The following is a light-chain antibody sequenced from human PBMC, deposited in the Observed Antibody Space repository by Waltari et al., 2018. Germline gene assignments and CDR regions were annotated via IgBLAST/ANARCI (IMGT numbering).Light chain of an antibody. CDR2: EAS. J-gene: IGKJ1*01. Sequence: DIQMTQSPSTLSASIGDRVTITCRASQSLGRLLAWYQQKPGKAPKLLIYEASSLGSGVPSRFGGSGSETEFTLTISSLQPDDFATYYCQQYDFFWTFGQGTKVEIK. V-gene: IGKV1-5*03. CDR1: QSLGRL. CDR3: QQYDFFWT.